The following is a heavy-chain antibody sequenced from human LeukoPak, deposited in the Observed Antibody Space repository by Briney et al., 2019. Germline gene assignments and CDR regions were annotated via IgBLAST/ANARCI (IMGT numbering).Heavy chain of an antibody. Sequence: SVKVSCKASGGTFSSYTISWVRQAPGQGLEWMGRIIPILGIANYAQKFQGRVTITADKSTSTAYMELSSLRSEDTAVYYCARSRDYDFLSGYYPFDYWGQGALVTVSS. CDR1: GGTFSSYT. CDR3: ARSRDYDFLSGYYPFDY. V-gene: IGHV1-69*02. CDR2: IIPILGIA. D-gene: IGHD3-3*01. J-gene: IGHJ4*02.